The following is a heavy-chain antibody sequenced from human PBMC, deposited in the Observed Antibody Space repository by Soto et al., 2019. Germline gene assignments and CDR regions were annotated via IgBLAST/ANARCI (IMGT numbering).Heavy chain of an antibody. CDR2: ISSSSSYL. D-gene: IGHD6-19*01. V-gene: IGHV3-21*01. CDR3: AKARIAVADFFDY. J-gene: IGHJ4*02. CDR1: GFTFSSYS. Sequence: GGSLRLSCAASGFTFSSYSMNWVRQAPGKGLEWVSSISSSSSYLYYADSVKGRFTISRDNAKNSLYLQMNSLRAEDTAVYYCAKARIAVADFFDYWGQGTLVTVS.